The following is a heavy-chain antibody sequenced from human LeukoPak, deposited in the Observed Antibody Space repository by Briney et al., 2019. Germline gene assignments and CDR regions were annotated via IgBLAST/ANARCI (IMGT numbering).Heavy chain of an antibody. CDR3: VRVTHSSYSYGYGHGEY. CDR1: GFTFSSYG. V-gene: IGHV3-33*01. D-gene: IGHD5-18*01. Sequence: PGRSLRLSCAASGFTFSSYGMHWLRQAPGKGLEWVAVIWYDGSNKYYADSVKGRFTISRDNSKNTLYLQMNSLRAEDTAVYYCVRVTHSSYSYGYGHGEYWGQGTLVTVSS. CDR2: IWYDGSNK. J-gene: IGHJ4*02.